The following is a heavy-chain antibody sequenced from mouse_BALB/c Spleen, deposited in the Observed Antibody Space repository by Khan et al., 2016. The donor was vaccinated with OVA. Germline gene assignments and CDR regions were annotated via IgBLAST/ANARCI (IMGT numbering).Heavy chain of an antibody. D-gene: IGHD1-1*01. CDR1: GYSFTGYY. CDR2: ISCYNGAT. J-gene: IGHJ4*01. CDR3: ARAELLLRSGAMDY. Sequence: LVKTGASVKISCKASGYSFTGYYMHWVKQSHGKSLEWLGYISCYNGATSYNQKFKGKATFTVDTSSSTAYMQLNSLTLKDSAVYYCARAELLLRSGAMDYWGQGTSVTVSS. V-gene: IGHV1S34*01.